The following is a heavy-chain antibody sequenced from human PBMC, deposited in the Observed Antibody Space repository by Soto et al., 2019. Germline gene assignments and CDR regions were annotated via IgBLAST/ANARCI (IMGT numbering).Heavy chain of an antibody. J-gene: IGHJ6*02. Sequence: QVQLVQSGADVKTPGASVRVSCKASGYTFTGYYVHWVREAPGQGLEWMGWINPETGGTSYAQKFQGRVTLSRDTSINTAYVELSRLRFDDAAVYFCARERYQVISDGMDVWGQGTTGTVSS. CDR2: INPETGGT. CDR1: GYTFTGYY. V-gene: IGHV1-2*02. CDR3: ARERYQVISDGMDV. D-gene: IGHD2-2*01.